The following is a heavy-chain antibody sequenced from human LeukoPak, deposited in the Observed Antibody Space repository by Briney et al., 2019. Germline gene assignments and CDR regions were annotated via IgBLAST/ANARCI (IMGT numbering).Heavy chain of an antibody. CDR2: IRGSGGST. J-gene: IGHJ4*02. D-gene: IGHD6-19*01. Sequence: PGGSLRLSCAASGFTFNNYDMNWVRQAPGKGLEWVSAIRGSGGSTYYADSVKGRFTISRDNSKNTLYLQMNSLRAEDTAIYYCAKPVGSSGWYGDFDCWGQGTLVTVSS. V-gene: IGHV3-23*01. CDR1: GFTFNNYD. CDR3: AKPVGSSGWYGDFDC.